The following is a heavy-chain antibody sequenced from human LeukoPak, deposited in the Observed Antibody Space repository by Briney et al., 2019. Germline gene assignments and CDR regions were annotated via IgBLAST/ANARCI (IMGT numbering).Heavy chain of an antibody. J-gene: IGHJ3*02. Sequence: PGGSLRLSCAASGFTFNTYAMHWVRQAPGKGLEWVAVISYDGSTKYYADSVKGRFTISRDNSKNTVYPQMDSLRPEDTAVCYCARARGTTGTTRIAFDIWGKGTMVTVSS. CDR1: GFTFNTYA. CDR3: ARARGTTGTTRIAFDI. CDR2: ISYDGSTK. V-gene: IGHV3-30-3*01. D-gene: IGHD1-1*01.